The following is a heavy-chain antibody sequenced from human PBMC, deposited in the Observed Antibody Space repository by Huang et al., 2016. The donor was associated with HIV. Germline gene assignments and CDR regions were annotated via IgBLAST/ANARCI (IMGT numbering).Heavy chain of an antibody. CDR1: GGSIRSDNYY. Sequence: QLQLQESGPGLVKPSETLSLTCTVSGGSIRSDNYYWGWIRQPPGKGLEWIGGSYYSGSTYYNPPRKSRVTITVDTSKNQFSLKMRSVTAADTAVYYCARLPGSITMIRGVITDPYWGQGTLVTVSS. CDR2: SYYSGST. J-gene: IGHJ4*02. CDR3: ARLPGSITMIRGVITDPY. D-gene: IGHD3-10*01. V-gene: IGHV4-39*01.